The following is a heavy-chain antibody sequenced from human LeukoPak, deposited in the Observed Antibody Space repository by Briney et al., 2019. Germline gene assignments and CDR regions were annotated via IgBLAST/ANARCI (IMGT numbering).Heavy chain of an antibody. J-gene: IGHJ4*02. CDR1: GFTFNSYA. CDR3: AKTTTGYSSGRYPGWPVDY. CDR2: IFGSGGSA. V-gene: IGHV3-23*01. D-gene: IGHD6-19*01. Sequence: PGGSLRLSCAASGFTFNSYAMYWARQAPGKGLEWVSGIFGSGGSAHYADSVKGRFTIFRDNSKNTVYLQMNSLRAEDTAVYYCAKTTTGYSSGRYPGWPVDYWGQGTLVTVSS.